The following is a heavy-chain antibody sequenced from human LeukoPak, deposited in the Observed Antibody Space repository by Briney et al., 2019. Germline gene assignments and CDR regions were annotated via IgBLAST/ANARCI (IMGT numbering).Heavy chain of an antibody. CDR2: IWYDGSNK. V-gene: IGHV3-33*08. D-gene: IGHD5-12*01. CDR3: ARGGTPYSGYDTYYYGMDV. J-gene: IGHJ6*02. Sequence: GGSLRLSCAASGFTFSSYAMHWVRQAPGKGLEWVAVIWYDGSNKYYADSVKGRFTISRDNSKNTLYLQMNSLRAEDTAVYYCARGGTPYSGYDTYYYGMDVWGQGTTVTVSS. CDR1: GFTFSSYA.